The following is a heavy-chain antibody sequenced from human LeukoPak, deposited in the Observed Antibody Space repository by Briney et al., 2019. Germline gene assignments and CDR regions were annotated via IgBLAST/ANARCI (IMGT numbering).Heavy chain of an antibody. V-gene: IGHV1-69*05. CDR1: GGTFSSYA. CDR3: ARDSDFWSGYYPPDY. CDR2: IIPIFGTA. D-gene: IGHD3-3*01. J-gene: IGHJ4*02. Sequence: SVKVSCKASGGTFSSYAISWVRQAPGQGLEWMGRIIPIFGTANYAQKFQGRVTITTDESTSTAYMELSSLRSEDTVVYYCARDSDFWSGYYPPDYWGQGTLVTVSS.